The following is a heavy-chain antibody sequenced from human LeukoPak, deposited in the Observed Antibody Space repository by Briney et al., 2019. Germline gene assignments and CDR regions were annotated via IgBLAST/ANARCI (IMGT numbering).Heavy chain of an antibody. J-gene: IGHJ6*02. Sequence: GGSLRLSCAASGFTFSSYGMHWVRQAPGKGLEWVAVISYDGSNKYYADSVKGRFTISRDNSKNTLYLQMNSLRAEDTAVYYCAKEDPYYYYGMDVWGQGTTVTVSS. CDR3: AKEDPYYYYGMDV. V-gene: IGHV3-30*18. CDR2: ISYDGSNK. CDR1: GFTFSSYG.